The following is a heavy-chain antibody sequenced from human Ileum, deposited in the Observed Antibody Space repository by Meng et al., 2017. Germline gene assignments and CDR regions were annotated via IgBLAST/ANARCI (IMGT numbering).Heavy chain of an antibody. Sequence: QWQLQEQGPGLVWPSETLSLTCTVSGGSVSSGSYYWNWIRQPPGKGPEWIAYIYYTGSTNYNPSLKSRVIISADTSKNQFSLKLSSVTAADTAVYYCARAETALDYWGQGTLVTVSS. J-gene: IGHJ4*02. CDR2: IYYTGST. CDR3: ARAETALDY. V-gene: IGHV4-61*01. D-gene: IGHD5-18*01. CDR1: GGSVSSGSYY.